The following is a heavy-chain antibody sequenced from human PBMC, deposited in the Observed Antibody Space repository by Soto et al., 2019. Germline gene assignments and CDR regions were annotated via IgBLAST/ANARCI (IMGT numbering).Heavy chain of an antibody. CDR1: GGSISSYY. Sequence: QVQLQESRPGLVKPSETLSLTCTVSGGSISSYYWIWIRQPAGKGLQWIGRIYTSGSTNYNPSLKSRVTMSVDPSKNQFSLKLSAVTAADTAVYYCARGGDYYDSSGILDYWGQGTLVTVSS. CDR2: IYTSGST. V-gene: IGHV4-4*07. J-gene: IGHJ4*02. CDR3: ARGGDYYDSSGILDY. D-gene: IGHD3-22*01.